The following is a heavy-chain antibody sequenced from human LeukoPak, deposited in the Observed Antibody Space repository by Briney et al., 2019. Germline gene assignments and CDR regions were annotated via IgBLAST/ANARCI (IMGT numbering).Heavy chain of an antibody. J-gene: IGHJ4*01. V-gene: IGHV1-69*04. CDR2: IIPILGIA. CDR3: ARVSTQDPIYYGAGRYDY. D-gene: IGHD3-10*01. Sequence: ASVRVSCKASGGTFSSYAISWVRQAPGQGLEWMGRIIPILGIANYAQKFQGRVTITADKSTSTAYMELSSLRSEDTAVYYCARVSTQDPIYYGAGRYDYWGQGTLVTVSS. CDR1: GGTFSSYA.